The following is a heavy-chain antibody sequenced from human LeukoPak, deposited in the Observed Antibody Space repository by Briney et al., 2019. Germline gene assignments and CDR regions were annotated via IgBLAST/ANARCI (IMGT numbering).Heavy chain of an antibody. J-gene: IGHJ3*02. CDR2: INHSGST. V-gene: IGHV4-34*01. D-gene: IGHD5-24*01. CDR1: GGSFSGYY. CDR3: ARVSGWGDGYNYTVDAFDI. Sequence: SETLSLTCAVYGGSFSGYYWSWIRQPPGKGLEWIGEINHSGSTNYNPSLKSRVTISVDTSKNQFSLKLSSVTAADTAVYYCARVSGWGDGYNYTVDAFDIWGQGTMVTVSS.